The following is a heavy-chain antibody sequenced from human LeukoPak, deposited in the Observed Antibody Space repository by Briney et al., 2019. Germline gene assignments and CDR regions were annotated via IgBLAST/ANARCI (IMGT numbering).Heavy chain of an antibody. CDR2: INQDGTKK. Sequence: GGSLRLSCAASGFTFSSYWMSWVRQAPGEGLEWVAKINQDGTKKAYVDSVRGRFTISRDNAKNSLYLQMSNLRAEDTAVYFCARGGGLDVWSQGATVTVSS. D-gene: IGHD3-16*01. CDR1: GFTFSSYW. J-gene: IGHJ6*02. V-gene: IGHV3-7*03. CDR3: ARGGGLDV.